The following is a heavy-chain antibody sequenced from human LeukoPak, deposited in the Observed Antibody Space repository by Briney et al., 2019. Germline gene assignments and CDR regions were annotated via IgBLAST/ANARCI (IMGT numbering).Heavy chain of an antibody. CDR1: GDTVSAITSS. CDR2: TYYRSKWYN. D-gene: IGHD1-1*01. CDR3: ARSTTGSFDY. J-gene: IGHJ4*02. Sequence: SQTLSLTCAISGDTVSAITSSWQWIRQSPSRGLEWLGRTYYRSKWYNEYAESVRSRITINPDTSKSQFSLQLNSVTPEDTAIYYCARSTTGSFDYWGQGTLVTVSS. V-gene: IGHV6-1*01.